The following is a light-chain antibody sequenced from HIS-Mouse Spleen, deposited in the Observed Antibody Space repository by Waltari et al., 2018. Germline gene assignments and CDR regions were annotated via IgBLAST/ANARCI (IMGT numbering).Light chain of an antibody. CDR1: SSDVGGYNY. J-gene: IGLJ3*02. CDR3: SSYAGSNNPWV. V-gene: IGLV2-14*03. Sequence: QSALTQPASVSGSPGQSITISCTGPSSDVGGYNYVPWYQQHPGNAPKLMIYDVSNRPSGVSNRFSGSKSGNTASLTVSGLQAEDEADYYCSSYAGSNNPWVFGGGTKLTVL. CDR2: DVS.